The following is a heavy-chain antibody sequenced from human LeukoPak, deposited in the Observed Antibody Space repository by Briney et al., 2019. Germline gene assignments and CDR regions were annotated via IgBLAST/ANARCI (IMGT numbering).Heavy chain of an antibody. CDR1: GFTFSSYA. D-gene: IGHD2-15*01. Sequence: HPGGSLRLSCAASGFTFSSYAVSWVRQAPGKGLEWVAAISGSGSNTYYADYVKGRFTISRDNSKNTLYLQMNSLRAEDTAVYYCAKVSGSGGTKYQPFDYWGQGTLVTVSS. CDR3: AKVSGSGGTKYQPFDY. CDR2: ISGSGSNT. J-gene: IGHJ4*02. V-gene: IGHV3-23*01.